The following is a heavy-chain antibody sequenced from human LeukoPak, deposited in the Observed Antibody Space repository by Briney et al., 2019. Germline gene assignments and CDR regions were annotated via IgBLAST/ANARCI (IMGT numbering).Heavy chain of an antibody. D-gene: IGHD6-13*01. CDR1: GYTFTSYD. V-gene: IGHV1-8*01. Sequence: ASVKVSCKASGYTFTSYDINWVRQATGQGLEWMGWMNPNSCNTGYAQKFQGRVTMTRNTSISTAYMELSSLRSEDTAVYYCARGGYSSSWYNYYGMDVWGQGTTVTVSS. CDR3: ARGGYSSSWYNYYGMDV. J-gene: IGHJ6*02. CDR2: MNPNSCNT.